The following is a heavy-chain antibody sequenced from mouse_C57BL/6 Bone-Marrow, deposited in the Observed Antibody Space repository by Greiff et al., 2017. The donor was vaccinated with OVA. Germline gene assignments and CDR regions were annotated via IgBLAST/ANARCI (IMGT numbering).Heavy chain of an antibody. J-gene: IGHJ1*03. V-gene: IGHV1-64*01. CDR2: IHPNSCST. D-gene: IGHD4-1*01. CDR3: ARVLGLWYFDV. Sequence: QVHVKQPGAELVKPGASVKLSCKASGYTFTSYWMHWVKQRPGQGLEWIGMIHPNSCSTNYNEKFKSKATLTVDKSSSTAYMQLSSLTSEDSAVYYCARVLGLWYFDVWGTGTTVTVSS. CDR1: GYTFTSYW.